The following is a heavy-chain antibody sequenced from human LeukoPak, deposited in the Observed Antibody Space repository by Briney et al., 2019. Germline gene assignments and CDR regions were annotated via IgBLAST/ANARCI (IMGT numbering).Heavy chain of an antibody. Sequence: GGSLRLSCAASGFTFSSYAMHWVRQAPGKGLEWVAVISYDGSNKYYADSVKGRFTISRDNSKNTLYLQMNSLRAEDTALYYCAKDIFTMVRGVVDYWGQGTLVTVSS. CDR2: ISYDGSNK. J-gene: IGHJ4*02. D-gene: IGHD3-10*01. V-gene: IGHV3-30-3*01. CDR3: AKDIFTMVRGVVDY. CDR1: GFTFSSYA.